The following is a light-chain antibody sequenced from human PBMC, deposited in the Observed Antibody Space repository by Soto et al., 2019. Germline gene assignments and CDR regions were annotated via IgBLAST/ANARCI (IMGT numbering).Light chain of an antibody. Sequence: ALRMTQSPSSFSASTGDRVTITCRASQGISSYLAWYQQKPGKAPKLLIYAASTLQSGVPSRFSGSGSGTDFTLTISCLQSEDFATYYCQQYYSYPPVYTFGQGTKLEIK. CDR1: QGISSY. CDR2: AAS. J-gene: IGKJ2*01. V-gene: IGKV1-8*01. CDR3: QQYYSYPPVYT.